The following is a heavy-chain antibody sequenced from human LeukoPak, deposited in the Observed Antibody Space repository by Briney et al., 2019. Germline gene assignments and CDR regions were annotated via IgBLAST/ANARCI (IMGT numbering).Heavy chain of an antibody. J-gene: IGHJ4*02. Sequence: PSETLSLTCTVSGGSISSSSYYWGWIRQPPGKGLEWIGNVYYSGITYYNPSLKSRVIISLDTPKSQFSLKLSSVTAADTAVYYCARLGAGPTYYDFWSGYSSFYFDYWGQGTLVTVSS. V-gene: IGHV4-39*01. CDR1: GGSISSSSYY. CDR3: ARLGAGPTYYDFWSGYSSFYFDY. D-gene: IGHD3-3*01. CDR2: VYYSGIT.